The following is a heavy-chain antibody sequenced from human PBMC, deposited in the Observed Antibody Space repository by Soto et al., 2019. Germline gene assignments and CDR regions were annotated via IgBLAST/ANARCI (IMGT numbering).Heavy chain of an antibody. D-gene: IGHD4-17*01. CDR3: ASRHDFGDYPEGFDI. CDR2: IYHSGTT. V-gene: IGHV4-31*11. CDR1: VDSISSGGYY. J-gene: IGHJ3*02. Sequence: QVVLQESGPGLVKPSQTISLTCAVSVDSISSGGYYWSWIRQRPGKGLEWIAFIYHSGTTYFNLSLKSRIIISMDTSRNQFSLSLSSVTAADSAVYYCASRHDFGDYPEGFDIWGQGTMVTVAS.